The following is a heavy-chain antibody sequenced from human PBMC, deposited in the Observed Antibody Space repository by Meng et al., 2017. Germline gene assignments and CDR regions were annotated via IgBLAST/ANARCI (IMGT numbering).Heavy chain of an antibody. V-gene: IGHV4-39*07. CDR3: ARVMMTTVPYANY. J-gene: IGHJ4*02. Sequence: LKLQESGPGLVKPSETLSRTCTVSGGSISSSSYYWGWIRQPPGKGLEWIGSIYYSGSTYYNPSLKSRVTISVDTSKNQFSLKLSSVTAADTAVYYCARVMMTTVPYANYWGQGTLVTVSS. CDR1: GGSISSSSYY. D-gene: IGHD4-17*01. CDR2: IYYSGST.